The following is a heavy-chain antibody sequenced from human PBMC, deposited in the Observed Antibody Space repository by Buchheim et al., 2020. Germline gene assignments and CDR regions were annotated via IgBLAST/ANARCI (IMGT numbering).Heavy chain of an antibody. V-gene: IGHV3-23*01. CDR1: GFTFRSYA. CDR3: AKDLVATVTDLTTWGMDV. Sequence: EVQLLESGGGLVQPGGSLRLSCAASGFTFRSYAMSWVRQAPGKGLEWVSAISGSGGSTYYADSVKGRFTISRDNSKNTPYLQMNSLRAEDTAVYYCAKDLVATVTDLTTWGMDVWGQGTT. J-gene: IGHJ6*02. D-gene: IGHD4-17*01. CDR2: ISGSGGST.